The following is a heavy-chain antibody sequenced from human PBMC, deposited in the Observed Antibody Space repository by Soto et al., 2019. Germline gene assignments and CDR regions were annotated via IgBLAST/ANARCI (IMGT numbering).Heavy chain of an antibody. CDR3: ASGADGDY. CDR1: GYTFTSYG. V-gene: IGHV1-18*01. CDR2: ISAYNGNT. Sequence: QVQLVQSGAEVKKPGASVKVSCKASGYTFTSYGISWVRQAPGQGLEWMGWISAYNGNTNYAQKLQGRVTMTTDTXTXXXXMXXXXLXSDXXAXYYXASGADGDYWGQGTLVTVSS. J-gene: IGHJ4*02. D-gene: IGHD3-10*01.